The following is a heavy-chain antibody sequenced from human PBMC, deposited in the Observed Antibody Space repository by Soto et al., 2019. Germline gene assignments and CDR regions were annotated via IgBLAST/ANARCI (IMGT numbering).Heavy chain of an antibody. CDR3: ASCSSTSCHYYYGMDV. V-gene: IGHV1-3*01. CDR1: GYTFTSYA. Sequence: AASVKVSCKASGYTFTSYAMHWVRQAPGQRLEWMGWINAGNGNTKYSQKFQGRVTITRDTSASTAYMELSSLRSEDTAVYYCASCSSTSCHYYYGMDVWGQGTTVTVSS. J-gene: IGHJ6*02. D-gene: IGHD2-2*01. CDR2: INAGNGNT.